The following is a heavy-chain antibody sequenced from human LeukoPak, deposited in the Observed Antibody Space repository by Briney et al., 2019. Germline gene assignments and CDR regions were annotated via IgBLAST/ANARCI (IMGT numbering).Heavy chain of an antibody. V-gene: IGHV4-34*01. D-gene: IGHD1-7*01. CDR1: GGSFSNYY. CDR2: INDSGRI. Sequence: SETLSLTCAVYGGSFSNYYWSWIRQPPGKGLQWIGEINDSGRINYNPSLMSRVTVSVDTSKNQFSLRLTSVTATDTAVYYCARRWNYGRNYYIDVWGNGATVSVSS. J-gene: IGHJ6*03. CDR3: ARRWNYGRNYYIDV.